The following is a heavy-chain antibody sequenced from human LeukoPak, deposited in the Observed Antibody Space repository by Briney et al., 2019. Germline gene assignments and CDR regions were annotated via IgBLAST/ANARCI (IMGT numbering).Heavy chain of an antibody. CDR1: GGTFSSYA. CDR3: AREAHTVRNYYDSSGYYPLRY. J-gene: IGHJ4*02. CDR2: IIPIFGTA. V-gene: IGHV1-69*05. D-gene: IGHD3-22*01. Sequence: SVKVSCKASGGTFSSYAISWVRQAPGQGLEWMGGIIPIFGTASYAQKFQGGVTITTDESTSTAYMELSSLRSEDTAVYYCAREAHTVRNYYDSSGYYPLRYWGQGTLVTVSS.